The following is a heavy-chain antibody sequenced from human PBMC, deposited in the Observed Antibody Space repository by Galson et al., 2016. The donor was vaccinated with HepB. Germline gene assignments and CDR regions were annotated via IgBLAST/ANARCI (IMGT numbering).Heavy chain of an antibody. CDR2: IKQDGSDQ. CDR3: ARDRFFVVAPAAGTFDV. D-gene: IGHD2-2*01. V-gene: IGHV3-7*04. CDR1: GFRFSNYC. Sequence: SLRLSCAASGFRFSNYCMGWVRQTPGKGLEWVADIKQDGSDQYYVDSVKGRFTISRDNAKSSLYLQLKGLRVEDPALYYCARDRFFVVAPAAGTFDVWGQGRMVTVSS. J-gene: IGHJ3*01.